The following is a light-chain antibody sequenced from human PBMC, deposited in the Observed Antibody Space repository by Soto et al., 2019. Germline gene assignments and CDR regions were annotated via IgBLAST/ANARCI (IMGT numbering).Light chain of an antibody. CDR2: GAS. V-gene: IGKV3-20*01. CDR3: QQYDSSPIT. CDR1: QSVSRNY. J-gene: IGKJ1*01. Sequence: EIVLTQSPGTLSLSPGERATLSCRARQSVSRNYLAWYQQKPGQAPRLLIYGASSSATGIPDKFSGGGSGTAFILTISRLEPEDFAVYYCQQYDSSPITFGQGTKVEIK.